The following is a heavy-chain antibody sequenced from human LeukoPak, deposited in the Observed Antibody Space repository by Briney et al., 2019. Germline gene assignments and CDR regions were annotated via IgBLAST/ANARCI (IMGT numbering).Heavy chain of an antibody. CDR2: IYYSGST. CDR1: GGSVSSRSYY. Sequence: SETLSLTFSVSGGSVSSRSYYWSWIRQPPGKGLEWIGYIYYSGSTKYNPSLKSRVTISVDTSKNQFSLWLSSVTAADTAVYYCARGPYYYDSSGSVWFDPWGQGTLVTVSS. CDR3: ARGPYYYDSSGSVWFDP. D-gene: IGHD3-22*01. V-gene: IGHV4-61*01. J-gene: IGHJ5*02.